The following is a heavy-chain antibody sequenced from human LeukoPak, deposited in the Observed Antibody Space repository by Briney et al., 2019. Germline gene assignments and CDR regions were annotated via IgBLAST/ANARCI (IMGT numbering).Heavy chain of an antibody. CDR3: AKDRLYGDYLDAFDI. CDR2: IIPIFGTA. D-gene: IGHD4-17*01. Sequence: GASVKVSCKASEGTFSSYAISWVRQAPGQGLEWMGGIIPIFGTANYAQKFQGRVTITADESTSTAYMELSSLRAEDTAVYYCAKDRLYGDYLDAFDIWGQGTMATVSS. V-gene: IGHV1-69*13. J-gene: IGHJ3*02. CDR1: EGTFSSYA.